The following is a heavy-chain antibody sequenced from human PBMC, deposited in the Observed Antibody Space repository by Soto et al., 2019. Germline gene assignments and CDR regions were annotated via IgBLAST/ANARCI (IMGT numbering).Heavy chain of an antibody. CDR3: ARVYGGSGYYGPSYYYYYYMDV. CDR1: GGSISSYY. Sequence: SETLSLTCTVGGGSISSYYWSWIRQPPGKGLEWIGYIYYSGSTNYNPSLKSRVTISVDTSKNQFSLKLSSVTAADTAVYYCARVYGGSGYYGPSYYYYYYMDVWGKGTTVTVSS. D-gene: IGHD3-3*01. CDR2: IYYSGST. J-gene: IGHJ6*03. V-gene: IGHV4-59*01.